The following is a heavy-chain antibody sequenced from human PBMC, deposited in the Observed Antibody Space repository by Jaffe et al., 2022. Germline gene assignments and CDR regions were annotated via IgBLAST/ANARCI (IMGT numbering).Heavy chain of an antibody. J-gene: IGHJ3*02. V-gene: IGHV3-48*01. D-gene: IGHD1-7*01. CDR2: ISSSSSTI. CDR1: GFTFSSYS. Sequence: EVQLVESGGGLVQPGGSLRLSCAASGFTFSSYSMNWVRQAPGKGLEWVSYISSSSSTIYYADSVKGRFTISRDNAKNSLYLQMNSLRAEDTAVYYCARDLDGELPSDRDAFDIWGQGTMVTVSS. CDR3: ARDLDGELPSDRDAFDI.